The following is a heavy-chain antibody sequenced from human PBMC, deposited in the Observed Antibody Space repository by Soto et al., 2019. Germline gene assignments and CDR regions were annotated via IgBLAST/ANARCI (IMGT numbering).Heavy chain of an antibody. CDR3: AKVVSGGHLEY. Sequence: TLSLTCTVSGVSINNYYWTWIRQPPGKRLEWIGAIYYTGSTTYNPSLRSRVTFSVDTSKNQFSLSLTSVTAADTAVYFCAKVVSGGHLEYWGQGTLVTVSS. CDR1: GVSINNYY. J-gene: IGHJ4*02. V-gene: IGHV4-59*01. D-gene: IGHD6-25*01. CDR2: IYYTGST.